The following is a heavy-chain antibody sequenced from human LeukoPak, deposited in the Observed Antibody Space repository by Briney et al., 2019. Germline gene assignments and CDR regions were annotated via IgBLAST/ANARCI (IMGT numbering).Heavy chain of an antibody. J-gene: IGHJ4*02. D-gene: IGHD5-12*01. V-gene: IGHV4-4*07. CDR2: IYTSGST. CDR1: GGSISSYY. CDR3: ASGYDSRTFDY. Sequence: PSETLSLTCTVSGGSISSYYWSWIQQPAGKGLEWIGRIYTSGSTNYNPSLKSRVTMSVDTSKNQFSLKLSSVTAADTAVYYCASGYDSRTFDYWGQGTLATVSS.